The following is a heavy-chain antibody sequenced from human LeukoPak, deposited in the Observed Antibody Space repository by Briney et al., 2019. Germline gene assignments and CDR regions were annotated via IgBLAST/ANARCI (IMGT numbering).Heavy chain of an antibody. CDR2: INPSGGST. V-gene: IGHV1-46*01. CDR1: GYTFTGYY. J-gene: IGHJ4*02. CDR3: ARGGFSRGAGVVVVAAIGYEFDY. D-gene: IGHD2-15*01. Sequence: GASVKVSCKASGYTFTGYYMHWVRQAPGQGLEWMGIINPSGGSTSYAQKFQGRVTMTRDMSTSTVYMELSSLRSEDTAVYYCARGGFSRGAGVVVVAAIGYEFDYWGQGTLVTVSS.